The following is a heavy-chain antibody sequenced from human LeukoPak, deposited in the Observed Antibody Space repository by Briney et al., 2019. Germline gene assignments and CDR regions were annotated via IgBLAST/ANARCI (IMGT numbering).Heavy chain of an antibody. V-gene: IGHV4-34*01. CDR2: INHSGST. CDR3: ARRVYYYGSGSPKYYYYMDV. Sequence: KPSETLSLTCTVSGGSISTYYWSWIRQPPGKGLEWIGEINHSGSTNYNPSLKSRVTISVDTSKNQFSLKLSSVTAADTAVYYCARRVYYYGSGSPKYYYYMDVWGKGTTVTISS. J-gene: IGHJ6*03. CDR1: GGSISTYY. D-gene: IGHD3-10*01.